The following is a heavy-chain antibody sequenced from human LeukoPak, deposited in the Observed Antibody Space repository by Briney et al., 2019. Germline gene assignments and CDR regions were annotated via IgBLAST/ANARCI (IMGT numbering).Heavy chain of an antibody. CDR1: GCTFSSHA. CDR3: AREAYCNSPSCDRSPPYYYYGMDV. D-gene: IGHD2-2*02. J-gene: IGHJ6*02. CDR2: IIPIFGIT. V-gene: IGHV1-69*04. Sequence: SLKVSCKASGCTFSSHAISRVLQAPGQGLEWMGRIIPIFGITNYAQKFQGRVTITADKSASTASMEMSSLRSEDTAVYYCAREAYCNSPSCDRSPPYYYYGMDVWGQGTTVTVSS.